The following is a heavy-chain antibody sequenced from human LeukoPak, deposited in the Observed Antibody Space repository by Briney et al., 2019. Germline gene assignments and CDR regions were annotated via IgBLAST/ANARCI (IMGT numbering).Heavy chain of an antibody. Sequence: GGSLTLSCAASGFTVISNLMTWVRQSPGRGLEWFSSIYSGGATYYADSVKGRFTISRDHSNNSVSLQMTNLRVEDTAIYYCARGAYRISWPGINYWGQGTLVTVSS. CDR2: IYSGGAT. V-gene: IGHV3-53*01. D-gene: IGHD3-16*02. J-gene: IGHJ4*02. CDR3: ARGAYRISWPGINY. CDR1: GFTVISNL.